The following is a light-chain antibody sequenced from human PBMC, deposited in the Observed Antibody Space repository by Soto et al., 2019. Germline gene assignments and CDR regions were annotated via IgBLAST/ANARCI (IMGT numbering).Light chain of an antibody. J-gene: IGLJ3*02. Sequence: QSALTQPASVSGSPGQSITISCTGTSSDVRSYNLVSWYQQHPGKAPKLMIYEGSKRPSGVSNRFSGSKSGNTASLTISGLQAEDEADYYCCSYAGSRTWVFGEGTKVTVL. CDR1: SSDVRSYNL. CDR3: CSYAGSRTWV. V-gene: IGLV2-23*01. CDR2: EGS.